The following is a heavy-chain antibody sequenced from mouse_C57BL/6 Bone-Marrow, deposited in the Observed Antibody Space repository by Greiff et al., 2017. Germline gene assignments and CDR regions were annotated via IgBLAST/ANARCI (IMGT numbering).Heavy chain of an antibody. Sequence: QVQLQQSGAELAKPGASVKLSCKASGYTFTSYWMHWVKQRPGQGLEWIGDINPTSGYTKYNQKFKDKATLTADKSSSTAYMQLSSLTSEDAAVYYWVGLWPFDYWGQGTRVTVSS. CDR2: INPTSGYT. CDR3: VGLWPFDY. D-gene: IGHD1-1*02. CDR1: GYTFTSYW. J-gene: IGHJ3*01. V-gene: IGHV1-7*01.